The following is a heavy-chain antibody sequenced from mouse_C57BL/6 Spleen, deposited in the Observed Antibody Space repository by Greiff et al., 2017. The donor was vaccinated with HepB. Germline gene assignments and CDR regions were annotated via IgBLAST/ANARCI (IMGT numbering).Heavy chain of an antibody. CDR2: ISSGSSTI. D-gene: IGHD1-1*01. Sequence: EVQGVESGGGLVKPGGSLKLSCAASGFTFSDYGMHWVRQAPEKGLEWVAYISSGSSTIYYADTVKGRVTISRDNAKNTLFLQMTSLRSEDTAMYYCARAYGSSLYYYAMDYWGQGTSVTVSS. V-gene: IGHV5-17*01. CDR3: ARAYGSSLYYYAMDY. J-gene: IGHJ4*01. CDR1: GFTFSDYG.